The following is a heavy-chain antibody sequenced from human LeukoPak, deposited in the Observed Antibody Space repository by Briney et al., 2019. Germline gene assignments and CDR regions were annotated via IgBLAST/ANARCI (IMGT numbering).Heavy chain of an antibody. D-gene: IGHD4-17*01. Sequence: PSETLSHTCTVSGGSISSYYGSWIRQPPGKGLEWIGYIYYSGSTNYNPSLKSRVTISVDTSKNQFSLKLSSVTAADTAVYYCARDKFTYGYWGQGTLVTVSS. CDR1: GGSISSYY. V-gene: IGHV4-59*01. CDR3: ARDKFTYGY. J-gene: IGHJ4*02. CDR2: IYYSGST.